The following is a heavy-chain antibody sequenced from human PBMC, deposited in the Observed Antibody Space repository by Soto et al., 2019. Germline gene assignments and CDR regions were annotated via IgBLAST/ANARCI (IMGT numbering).Heavy chain of an antibody. CDR1: GYTFTSYG. D-gene: IGHD6-19*01. V-gene: IGHV1-18*01. CDR2: ISAYNGNT. CDR3: ERDSVSPPYNWFDP. Sequence: ASVKVSCKASGYTFTSYGISWVRQAPGQGLEWMGWISAYNGNTNYAQKLQGRVTMTTDTSTSTAYMELRSLRSDDTAVYYCERDSVSPPYNWFDPWGQGTLVTVSS. J-gene: IGHJ5*02.